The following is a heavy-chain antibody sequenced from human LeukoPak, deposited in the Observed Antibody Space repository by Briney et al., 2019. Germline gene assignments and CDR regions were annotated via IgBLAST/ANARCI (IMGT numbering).Heavy chain of an antibody. J-gene: IGHJ5*02. CDR3: ARGEGAGEQQLVDWFDP. Sequence: PSETLSLTCTVSGGSISSYYWSWIRQPPGKGLEWIGYIYYGGSTNYNPSLKSRVTISVDTSKNQFSLKLSSVTAADTAVYYCARGEGAGEQQLVDWFDPWGQGTLVTVSS. CDR2: IYYGGST. D-gene: IGHD6-13*01. CDR1: GGSISSYY. V-gene: IGHV4-59*01.